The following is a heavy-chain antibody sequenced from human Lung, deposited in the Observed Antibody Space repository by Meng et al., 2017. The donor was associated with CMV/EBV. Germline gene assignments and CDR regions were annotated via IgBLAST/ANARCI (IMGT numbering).Heavy chain of an antibody. Sequence: SCKGSGFTFSSYSMNWVRQAPGKGLEWVSSISSSSSYIYYADSVKGRFTISRDNAKNSLYLQMNSLRAEDTAVYYCAVYCSSTSCHRDGMDVWGQGXTVTVSS. CDR2: ISSSSSYI. D-gene: IGHD2-2*01. J-gene: IGHJ6*02. V-gene: IGHV3-21*01. CDR3: AVYCSSTSCHRDGMDV. CDR1: GFTFSSYS.